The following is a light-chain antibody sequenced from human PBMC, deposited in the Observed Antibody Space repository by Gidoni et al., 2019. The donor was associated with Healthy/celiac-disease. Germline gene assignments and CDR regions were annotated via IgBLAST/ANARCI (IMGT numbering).Light chain of an antibody. V-gene: IGKV1-39*01. CDR3: QQSYSTPCS. CDR1: QSISSY. CDR2: AAS. J-gene: IGKJ2*04. Sequence: DIQMIQSPSSLSASVGDRVTITCRASQSISSYLNWYQQKPGKAPKLLIYAASSLQSGVPSRFSGSRSRTDFTLTISNLQTEDFATYYCQQSYSTPCSFGQGTKLEIK.